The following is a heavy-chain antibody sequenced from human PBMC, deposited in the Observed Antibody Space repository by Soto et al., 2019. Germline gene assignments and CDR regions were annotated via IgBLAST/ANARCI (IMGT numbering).Heavy chain of an antibody. CDR2: IKQDGSEK. CDR1: GFTFSSYW. CDR3: ASTVLPYYDFWSGRGREYYYYGMDV. V-gene: IGHV3-7*01. D-gene: IGHD3-3*01. J-gene: IGHJ6*02. Sequence: PGGSLRLSCAASGFTFSSYWMSWVRQAPGKGLEWVANIKQDGSEKYYVDSVKGRFTISRDNAKNSLYLQMNSLRAEDTAVYYCASTVLPYYDFWSGRGREYYYYGMDVWGQGTTVTVSS.